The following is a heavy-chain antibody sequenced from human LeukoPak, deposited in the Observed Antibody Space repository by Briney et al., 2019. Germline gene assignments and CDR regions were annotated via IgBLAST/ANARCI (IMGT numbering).Heavy chain of an antibody. V-gene: IGHV1-2*04. J-gene: IGHJ3*02. Sequence: ASVKVSCKASGYTFTGYYMHWVRQAPGQGLEWVGWINPNSGGTNYAQKFQGWVTMTRDTFISTAYMELSRLRSDDTAVYYCARGGITGTTRGPARLNDAFDIWGQGTMVTVSS. CDR3: ARGGITGTTRGPARLNDAFDI. CDR1: GYTFTGYY. CDR2: INPNSGGT. D-gene: IGHD1-20*01.